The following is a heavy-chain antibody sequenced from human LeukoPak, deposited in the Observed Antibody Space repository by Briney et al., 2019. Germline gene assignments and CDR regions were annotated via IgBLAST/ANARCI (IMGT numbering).Heavy chain of an antibody. Sequence: PGGSLRLSCAASGFIFSSYWMAWVRQAPGKGLEWVANIKEDGSDKNYVDSVKGRFTISRDNAKNSLYLQMNSLRAEDTAVYYCARSVVAATETFDYWGQGTLVTVSS. J-gene: IGHJ4*02. CDR3: ARSVVAATETFDY. D-gene: IGHD2-15*01. V-gene: IGHV3-7*01. CDR1: GFIFSSYW. CDR2: IKEDGSDK.